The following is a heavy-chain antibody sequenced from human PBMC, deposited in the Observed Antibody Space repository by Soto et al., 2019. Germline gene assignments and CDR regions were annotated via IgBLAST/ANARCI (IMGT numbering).Heavy chain of an antibody. CDR3: ARSGVTGIVIPSHWFDP. V-gene: IGHV4-31*03. Sequence: SETLSLTCTVSGDSIGGVGYWSWIRQFPGRGLEWTGCISSSGSTYYNPALNNRISLSLDTSQNQFSLKLLSVTAADTAIYYCARSGVTGIVIPSHWFDPWGQGTLVTVSS. CDR1: GDSIGGVGY. CDR2: ISSSGST. J-gene: IGHJ5*02. D-gene: IGHD2-21*02.